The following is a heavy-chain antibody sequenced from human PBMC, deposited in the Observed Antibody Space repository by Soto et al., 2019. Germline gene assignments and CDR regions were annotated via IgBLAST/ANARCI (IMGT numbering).Heavy chain of an antibody. J-gene: IGHJ4*02. CDR2: IYPSDSDT. Sequence: EVQLVQSGAEVKKPGESLKISCKGSGYNFAGYWIAWVRQMPGKGLELMGIIYPSDSDTRYRPSFQGQVTISADKSISSAYLQWSSLRASDTAMYYCARGGVSTRTFDYWGQGTPFTVSS. CDR1: GYNFAGYW. D-gene: IGHD3-3*01. CDR3: ARGGVSTRTFDY. V-gene: IGHV5-51*01.